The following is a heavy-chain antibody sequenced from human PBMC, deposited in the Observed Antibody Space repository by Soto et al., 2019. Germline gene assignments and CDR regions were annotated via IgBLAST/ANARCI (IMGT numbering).Heavy chain of an antibody. V-gene: IGHV5-51*01. CDR2: IYPDDSDV. Sequence: GESLKISCKGSGYSFTDYWLGWVRQVPGKGLEWVALIYPDDSDVSYSPSFQGQVTISADKSISTAYLQWSSLKASDTAMYYCARWWVAPMARESPGFMDVWGKGTMVTVSS. CDR1: GYSFTDYW. J-gene: IGHJ6*03. D-gene: IGHD2-15*01. CDR3: ARWWVAPMARESPGFMDV.